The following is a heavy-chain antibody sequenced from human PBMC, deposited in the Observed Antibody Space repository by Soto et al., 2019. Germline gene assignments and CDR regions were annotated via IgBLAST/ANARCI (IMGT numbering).Heavy chain of an antibody. CDR1: GYTFTSYA. D-gene: IGHD3-22*01. J-gene: IGHJ4*02. CDR2: INAGNGNT. V-gene: IGHV1-3*05. Sequence: QVQLVQSGAEEKKPGASVKVSCRASGYTFTSYAIHWVRQARGQRLEWMGWINAGNGNTKYSQKFQGRVTITRDTSASTAYMELSSLRSEDTAVYCCARGLRGYYPPFDYWGQGTLVTVSS. CDR3: ARGLRGYYPPFDY.